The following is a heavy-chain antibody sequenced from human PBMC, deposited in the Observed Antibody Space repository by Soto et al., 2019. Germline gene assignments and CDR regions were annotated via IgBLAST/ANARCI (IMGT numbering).Heavy chain of an antibody. CDR2: ISAYNGNT. D-gene: IGHD3-10*01. CDR3: ARVYRITMVRGELSEY. Sequence: QVQLVQSGAEVKKPGASVKVSCKASGYTFTSYGISWVRQAPGQGLEWMGWISAYNGNTNYAQKLQGRVTMTTDTTTRXAYMELRSLRSDDTAVYYCARVYRITMVRGELSEYWGQGTLVTVSS. CDR1: GYTFTSYG. V-gene: IGHV1-18*01. J-gene: IGHJ4*02.